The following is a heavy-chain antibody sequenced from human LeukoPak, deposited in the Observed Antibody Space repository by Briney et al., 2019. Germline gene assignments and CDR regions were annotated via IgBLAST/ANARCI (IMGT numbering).Heavy chain of an antibody. Sequence: GGSLRLSCAASGFTFDDYGMSWVRQAPGKGLEWVAGINWNGGSTGYADSVKGRFTISGDNAKNSLYLQMNSLRAEDTALYYCARGRIAVAGTDYYYYMDVWGKGTTVTVSS. J-gene: IGHJ6*03. CDR1: GFTFDDYG. D-gene: IGHD6-19*01. CDR2: INWNGGST. V-gene: IGHV3-20*04. CDR3: ARGRIAVAGTDYYYYMDV.